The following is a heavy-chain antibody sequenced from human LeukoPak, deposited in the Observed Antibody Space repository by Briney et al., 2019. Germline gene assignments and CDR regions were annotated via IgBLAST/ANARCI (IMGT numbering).Heavy chain of an antibody. CDR2: VSYSGSTI. J-gene: IGHJ4*02. CDR3: ARGGPKYYYDSSGTPFDY. V-gene: IGHV3-11*04. CDR1: GFTFSGHY. D-gene: IGHD3-22*01. Sequence: GGSLRLSCAASGFTFSGHYMSWIRQAPGKGLEWVSYVSYSGSTIYYADSVMGRFTISRDNAKNSLYLQMNSLRAEDTAVYYCARGGPKYYYDSSGTPFDYWGQGTLVTVSS.